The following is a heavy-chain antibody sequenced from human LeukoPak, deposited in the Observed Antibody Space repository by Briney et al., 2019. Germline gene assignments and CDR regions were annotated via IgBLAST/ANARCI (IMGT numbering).Heavy chain of an antibody. CDR1: GFTFDDYA. CDR3: ARAVGTSRNFFDY. Sequence: LRLSCAASGFTFDDYAMHWVRQPPGKGLECIGSIYHSGSTYYNPSLKSRVTISVDTSKNQSSLNLSSVTAADTAMYYCARAVGTSRNFFDYWGQGTLVTVSS. V-gene: IGHV4-38-2*01. J-gene: IGHJ4*02. D-gene: IGHD4-23*01. CDR2: IYHSGST.